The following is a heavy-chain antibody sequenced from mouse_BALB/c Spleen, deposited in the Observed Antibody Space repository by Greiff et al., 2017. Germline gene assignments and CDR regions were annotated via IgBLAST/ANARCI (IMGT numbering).Heavy chain of an antibody. CDR1: GYSITSCY. Sequence: EVQLVESGPSLVKPSQTLSLTCSVSGYSITSCYLNWIRYFPGNKLEYMGYISYSGSTYYNPSLKSRISITRDTSKNQYFLQLNSVTTEGTATYYCAWYYYAMDYWGQGTSVTVSS. J-gene: IGHJ4*01. CDR3: AWYYYAMDY. CDR2: ISYSGST. V-gene: IGHV3-8*02.